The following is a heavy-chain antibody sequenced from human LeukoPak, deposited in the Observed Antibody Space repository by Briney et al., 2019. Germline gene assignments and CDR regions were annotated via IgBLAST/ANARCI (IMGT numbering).Heavy chain of an antibody. J-gene: IGHJ3*02. Sequence: GASVKVSCKASGYTFTGYYIHWVRQAPGQGLEWMGWINPNSGGTNYTQKFQGRVTMTRDTSISTAYMELSRLRSDDTAVYYCARGSYVHTAPPQAPLHAFDIWGQGTMVTVSS. V-gene: IGHV1-2*02. CDR2: INPNSGGT. CDR1: GYTFTGYY. CDR3: ARGSYVHTAPPQAPLHAFDI. D-gene: IGHD3-16*01.